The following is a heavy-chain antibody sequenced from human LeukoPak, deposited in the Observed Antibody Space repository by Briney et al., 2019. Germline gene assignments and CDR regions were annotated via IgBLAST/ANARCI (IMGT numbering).Heavy chain of an antibody. Sequence: PGGSLRLSCAASGFTFSRYAMNWVRQAPGKGLEWVSYINTDSSDIHYADSVKGRFTISRDNSKNSLYLQMNSLRTEDTALYYCAKDYGGNPYYYYMDVWGKGTTVTVSS. D-gene: IGHD4-23*01. CDR2: INTDSSDI. CDR3: AKDYGGNPYYYYMDV. V-gene: IGHV3-21*05. J-gene: IGHJ6*03. CDR1: GFTFSRYA.